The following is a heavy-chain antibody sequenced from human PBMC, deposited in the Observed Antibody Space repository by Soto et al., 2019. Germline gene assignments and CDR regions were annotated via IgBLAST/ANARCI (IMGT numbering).Heavy chain of an antibody. CDR1: GGSINTFY. J-gene: IGHJ4*02. Sequence: PXGTLCLTCTVSGGSINTFYWSWVRQPSGKGLEWIGRIFSSGSTSFNPSLESRVAMSVDTSKNHFPLNLSSVAAADMAVYYCAREGSYSAYNFAHGIQLWSFDFWGQGALVTVSS. CDR2: IFSSGST. V-gene: IGHV4-4*07. CDR3: AREGSYSAYNFAHGIQLWSFDF. D-gene: IGHD5-12*01.